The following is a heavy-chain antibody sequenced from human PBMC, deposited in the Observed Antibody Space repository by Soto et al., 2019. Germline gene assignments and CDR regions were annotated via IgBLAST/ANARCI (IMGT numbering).Heavy chain of an antibody. J-gene: IGHJ3*01. CDR3: VKGDLDTAVVNSPDAFDF. CDR2: ISFDGNNK. CDR1: GFIFNDYG. D-gene: IGHD5-18*01. Sequence: QVKLVESGGSVVQPGRSLRLSCEASGFIFNDYGMHWVRQAPGKGLDWVAVISFDGNNKYYAQSVKGRFTISRDNSKNTLFLHMDSLRREDTAVYHCVKGDLDTAVVNSPDAFDFWGQGTMVTVSS. V-gene: IGHV3-30*18.